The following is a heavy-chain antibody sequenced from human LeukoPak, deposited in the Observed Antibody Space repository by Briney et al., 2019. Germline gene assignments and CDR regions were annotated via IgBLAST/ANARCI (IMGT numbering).Heavy chain of an antibody. J-gene: IGHJ6*02. CDR1: GFTFSSYA. D-gene: IGHD3-3*01. Sequence: PGGSLRLSCAASGFTFSSYAMHWVRQAPGKGLEWVAVISYDGSNKYYADSVKGRFTISRDNSKNTLYLQMNSLRAEDTAVYYCAREAYYDFWSGYYTAWSYYYYGMDVWGQGTTVTVSS. CDR3: AREAYYDFWSGYYTAWSYYYYGMDV. CDR2: ISYDGSNK. V-gene: IGHV3-30-3*01.